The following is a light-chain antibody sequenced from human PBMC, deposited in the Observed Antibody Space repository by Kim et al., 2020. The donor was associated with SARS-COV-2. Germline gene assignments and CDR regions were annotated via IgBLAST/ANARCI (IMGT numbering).Light chain of an antibody. CDR2: DVT. V-gene: IGLV2-14*03. Sequence: QSALPQPASVSGSPGQSITIPCTGTSSDIANYNFVSWYQKYPGKAPKIIIYDVTNRPPGVSDRFSGSKSGNTAFLTISGLQAEDEADYYCSSYRGPNSYVFGTGTKVTVL. CDR1: SSDIANYNF. CDR3: SSYRGPNSYV. J-gene: IGLJ1*01.